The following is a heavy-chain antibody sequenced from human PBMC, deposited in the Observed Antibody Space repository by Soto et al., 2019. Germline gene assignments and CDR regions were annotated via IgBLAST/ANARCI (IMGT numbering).Heavy chain of an antibody. D-gene: IGHD4-17*01. CDR1: GFTFSSFF. V-gene: IGHV3-23*01. Sequence: EVQLLEPGGGLVQPGGSLRLSCAASGFTFSSFFMSWVRQAPGKGLDWVSGIGANGGGTYYADSVKGRFIISRDNSXXXXXLQMXXLXAXDTAVYYCARDPNGDYLGAFDFWGQKTMVTVSS. CDR3: ARDPNGDYLGAFDF. J-gene: IGHJ3*01. CDR2: IGANGGGT.